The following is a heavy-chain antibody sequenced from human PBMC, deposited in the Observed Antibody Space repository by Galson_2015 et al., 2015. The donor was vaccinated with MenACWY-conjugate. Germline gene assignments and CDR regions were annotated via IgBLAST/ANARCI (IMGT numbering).Heavy chain of an antibody. CDR3: ARQGSSSSWFDP. CDR1: GYRFTNSW. V-gene: IGHV5-51*01. J-gene: IGHJ5*02. Sequence: QSGAEVKKPGESLKISCKASGYRFTNSWIAWVRQMPGEGLEWMGIIYPSDSDTRYSPSFQGQVTISADKSIDTAYLQWSSLKASDTAMYYCARQGSSSSWFDPWGQGTLVTVSS. D-gene: IGHD6-6*01. CDR2: IYPSDSDT.